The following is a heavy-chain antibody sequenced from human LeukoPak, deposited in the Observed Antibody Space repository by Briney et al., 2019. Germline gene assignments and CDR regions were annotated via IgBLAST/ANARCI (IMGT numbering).Heavy chain of an antibody. V-gene: IGHV4-59*01. CDR2: IYYSGST. CDR1: GGSISSYY. D-gene: IGHD2-15*01. CDR3: ASLNMAYSLDY. J-gene: IGHJ4*02. Sequence: SETPSLTCTVSGGSISSYYWSWIRQPPGKGLEWIGYIYYSGSTNYNPSLKSRVTISVDTSKNQFSLKLSSVTAADTAVYYCASLNMAYSLDYWGQGTLVTVSS.